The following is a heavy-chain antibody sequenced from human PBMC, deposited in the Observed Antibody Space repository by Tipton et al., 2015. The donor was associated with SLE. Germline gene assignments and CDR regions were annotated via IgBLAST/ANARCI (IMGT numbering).Heavy chain of an antibody. CDR2: IYNSGIT. Sequence: TLSLTCTVSGDSFSSGSSSWNWVRQPAGKGLEWIGLIYNSGITNYNPSLQSRVTLSVDMSKNQFSPRLSSVTAADTGVYYCAREGCSSTSCYGYYYMDVWGKGTTVTVSS. CDR1: GDSFSSGSSS. V-gene: IGHV4-61*02. J-gene: IGHJ6*03. D-gene: IGHD2-2*01. CDR3: AREGCSSTSCYGYYYMDV.